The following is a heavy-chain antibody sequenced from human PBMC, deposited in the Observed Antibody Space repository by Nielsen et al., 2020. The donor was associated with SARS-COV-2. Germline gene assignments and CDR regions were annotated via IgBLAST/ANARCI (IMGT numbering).Heavy chain of an antibody. J-gene: IGHJ5*02. V-gene: IGHV3-7*03. Sequence: GESLKISYAASGFTFSNYWMSWVRQAPGKGLEWVANIKQDGSEKYYVDSVKGRFTISRDNAKNSLYLQMNSLRAEDTAVYYCARGGRYCSSTSCYHNWFDPWGQGTLVTVSS. CDR1: GFTFSNYW. CDR3: ARGGRYCSSTSCYHNWFDP. CDR2: IKQDGSEK. D-gene: IGHD2-2*01.